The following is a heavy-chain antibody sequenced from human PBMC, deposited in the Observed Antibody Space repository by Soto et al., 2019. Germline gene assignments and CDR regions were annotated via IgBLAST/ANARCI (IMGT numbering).Heavy chain of an antibody. CDR2: INAGNGNT. V-gene: IGHV1-3*01. CDR3: ARLNGSGSYYNGVDYYGMDV. Sequence: GASVKVSCKASGYTFTSYAMHWVRQAPGQRLEWMGWINAGNGNTKYSQKFQGRVTITRDTSASTAYMELSSLRSEDTAVYYCARLNGSGSYYNGVDYYGMDVWGQGTTVTVSS. D-gene: IGHD3-10*01. J-gene: IGHJ6*02. CDR1: GYTFTSYA.